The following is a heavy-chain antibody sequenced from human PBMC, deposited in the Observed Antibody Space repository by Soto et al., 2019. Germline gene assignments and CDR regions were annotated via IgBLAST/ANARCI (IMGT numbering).Heavy chain of an antibody. J-gene: IGHJ6*02. CDR2: ISYDGSNK. D-gene: IGHD6-13*01. Sequence: VGSLRHSCAASVFTFSSSGMHWVREARVTGLECVAVISYDGSNKYYAESVKGRFTISRDNAKNSLSLEMNSLRDEDTAVYYCARTGIEASGTMYGMDVWGQGTTVTGSS. V-gene: IGHV3-30*03. CDR3: ARTGIEASGTMYGMDV. CDR1: VFTFSSSG.